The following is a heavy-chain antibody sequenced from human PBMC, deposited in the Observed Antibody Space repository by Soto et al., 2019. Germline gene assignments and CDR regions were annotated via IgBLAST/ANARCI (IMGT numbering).Heavy chain of an antibody. V-gene: IGHV4-31*03. CDR1: GGSISSGGYY. Sequence: SETLSLTCTVSGGSISSGGYYWSWIRQHPGKGLEWIGYIYYSGSTYYNPSLKSRVTISVDTSKNQFSLKLSSVTAADTAVYYCARGDGITIFGVVLNWFDPWGQGTLVTVSS. CDR2: IYYSGST. CDR3: ARGDGITIFGVVLNWFDP. J-gene: IGHJ5*02. D-gene: IGHD3-3*01.